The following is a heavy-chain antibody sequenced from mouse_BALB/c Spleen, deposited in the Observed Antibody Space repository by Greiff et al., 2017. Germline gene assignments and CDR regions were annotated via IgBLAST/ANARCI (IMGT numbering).Heavy chain of an antibody. CDR1: GYTFTDYE. Sequence: QVQLKESGAELVRPGASVTLSCKASGYTFTDYEMHWVKQTPVHGLEWIGAIDPETGGTAYNQKFKGKATLTADKSSSTAYMELRSLTSEDSAVYYCTRGLYYFDYWGQGTTLTVSS. CDR2: IDPETGGT. CDR3: TRGLYYFDY. V-gene: IGHV1-15*01. J-gene: IGHJ2*01.